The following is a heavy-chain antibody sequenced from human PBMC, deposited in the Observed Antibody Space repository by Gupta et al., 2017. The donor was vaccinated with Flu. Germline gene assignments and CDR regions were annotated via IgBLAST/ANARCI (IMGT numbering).Heavy chain of an antibody. CDR2: MWYNGRKK. D-gene: IGHD3-10*01. V-gene: IGHV3-33*01. J-gene: IGHJ4*02. Sequence: QVQLVESGGGVVQPGRSLRLSCETSGFTFRSYGMNWVRQAPGKGMGVVAVMWYNGRKKEYLRSVKGRFTSSRDDSKTTLYLEMNSLRAEDTAVYDGARDQVRPWSYIGVRDDWGLGTRVTVAS. CDR3: ARDQVRPWSYIGVRDD. CDR1: GFTFRSYG.